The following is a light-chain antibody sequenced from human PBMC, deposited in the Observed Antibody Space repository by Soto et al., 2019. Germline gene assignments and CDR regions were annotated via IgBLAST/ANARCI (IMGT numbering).Light chain of an antibody. CDR3: QQYCSSYT. V-gene: IGKV3-20*01. Sequence: EIVLTQSPGTLSLSPGERATLSCRASQSVSSSYLAWYQQKPGQAPRLLIYRASSRATGIPDRFSGSGSGTDFTLTISRLEPEDFAVYYCQQYCSSYTFGQGTKLEIK. CDR1: QSVSSSY. CDR2: RAS. J-gene: IGKJ2*01.